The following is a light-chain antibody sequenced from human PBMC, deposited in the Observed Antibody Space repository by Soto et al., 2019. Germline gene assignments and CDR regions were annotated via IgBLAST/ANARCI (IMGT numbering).Light chain of an antibody. CDR2: DAS. CDR1: QNVNNW. V-gene: IGKV3-11*01. J-gene: IGKJ5*01. CDR3: QQRRYWQVT. Sequence: ENVLTHSPTTLSLSPGERATLSCRASQNVNNWLAWYQQKPGQAPRLVIYDASRRATGIPARFRGSGSGTDFTLTISSLEPEDFAIYYCQQRRYWQVTFGQGTRLEI.